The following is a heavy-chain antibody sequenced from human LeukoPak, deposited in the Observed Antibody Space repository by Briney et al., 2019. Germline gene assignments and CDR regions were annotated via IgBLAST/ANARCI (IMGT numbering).Heavy chain of an antibody. J-gene: IGHJ5*02. CDR1: GFTFSSYG. CDR2: ISVDGSNE. CDR3: ARKNYCSGGSCYSRGWFDP. Sequence: PGGSLRLSCAASGFTFSSYGMHWVRQAPGKGLEWVAVISVDGSNEYYADSVKGRFTISRDNSKNTLYLQMNSLRPEDTAMYYCARKNYCSGGSCYSRGWFDPWGQGTLVTVPS. V-gene: IGHV3-30*03. D-gene: IGHD2-15*01.